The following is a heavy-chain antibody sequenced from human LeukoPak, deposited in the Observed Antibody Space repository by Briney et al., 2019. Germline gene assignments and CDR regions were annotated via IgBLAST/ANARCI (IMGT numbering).Heavy chain of an antibody. D-gene: IGHD1-1*01. CDR3: ARDRTGTTYYYGMDV. Sequence: SETLSLTCTVSDGSISSYYWSWIRQPPGKGLEWIGYIYYSGSTNYNPSLKSRVTISVDTSKNQFSLKLSSVTAADTAVYYCARDRTGTTYYYGMDVWGQGTTVTVSS. V-gene: IGHV4-59*01. CDR2: IYYSGST. CDR1: DGSISSYY. J-gene: IGHJ6*02.